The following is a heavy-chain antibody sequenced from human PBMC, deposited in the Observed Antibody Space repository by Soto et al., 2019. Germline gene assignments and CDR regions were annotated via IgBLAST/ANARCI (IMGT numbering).Heavy chain of an antibody. J-gene: IGHJ5*02. Sequence: SETLSLTCAVYGGSFSGYYWSWIRQPPGKGLEWIGEINHSGSTNYNPSLKSRVTISVDTSKNQFSLKLSSVTAADTAVYYCARGFSGSFSYFYPAGGLNWFDPWGQGTLVTVSS. CDR1: GGSFSGYY. CDR3: ARGFSGSFSYFYPAGGLNWFDP. D-gene: IGHD1-26*01. CDR2: INHSGST. V-gene: IGHV4-34*01.